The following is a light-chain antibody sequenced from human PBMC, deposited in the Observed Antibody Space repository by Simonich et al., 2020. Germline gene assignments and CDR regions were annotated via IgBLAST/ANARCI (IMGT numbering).Light chain of an antibody. CDR3: SSYTSSSTLV. Sequence: QSALTQPASVSGSPGQSITISCTGTSSDVGGYNYVPWYQQHPGKAPKLMIYGVSNRPSGVSKRFSGSKSGNTASLTVSGLQAEDEADYYCSSYTSSSTLVFGGGTKLTVL. V-gene: IGLV2-14*03. CDR1: SSDVGGYNY. J-gene: IGLJ2*01. CDR2: GVS.